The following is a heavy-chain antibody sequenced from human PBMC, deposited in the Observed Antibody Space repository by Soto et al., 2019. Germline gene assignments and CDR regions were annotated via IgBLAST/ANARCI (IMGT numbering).Heavy chain of an antibody. V-gene: IGHV3-30-3*01. CDR2: ISYDGSNK. CDR3: ARDVLTGTIDY. D-gene: IGHD1-20*01. Sequence: PGGSLRLSCAASGFTFSSHAMHWVRQAPGKGLEWVALISYDGSNKYYADSVKGRFTISRDNSKNTLYLQMNSLRAEDTAVYYCARDVLTGTIDYWGQGTLVTVSS. J-gene: IGHJ4*02. CDR1: GFTFSSHA.